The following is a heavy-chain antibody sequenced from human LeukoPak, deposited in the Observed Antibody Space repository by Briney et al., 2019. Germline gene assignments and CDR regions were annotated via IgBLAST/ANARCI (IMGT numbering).Heavy chain of an antibody. D-gene: IGHD3-3*01. CDR3: ARDARGWSGFDY. V-gene: IGHV4-4*07. Sequence: SETLSLTCTVSGGSISSYYWSWIRQPPGKGREWIGRIYTTGNTDYNPSLKSRVTMSVDTSKNQFSLNLSSVTAADTAVYYCARDARGWSGFDYWGPGTLVTVSS. CDR2: IYTTGNT. CDR1: GGSISSYY. J-gene: IGHJ4*02.